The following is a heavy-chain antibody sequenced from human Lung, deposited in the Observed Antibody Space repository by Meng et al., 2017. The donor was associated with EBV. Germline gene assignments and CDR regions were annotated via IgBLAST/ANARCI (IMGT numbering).Heavy chain of an antibody. CDR3: ARETLGYCSSTSCYIGPPDY. CDR2: INTNTGNP. J-gene: IGHJ4*02. Sequence: QVQLVQSGSEFRKLGASAKVSCKASGDTFTSYAMNWVRQAPGQGLEWMGWINTNTGNPTYAQGFTGRFVFSLDTSVSTAYLQISSLKAEDTAVYYCARETLGYCSSTSCYIGPPDYWGQGTLVTVSS. CDR1: GDTFTSYA. D-gene: IGHD2-2*01. V-gene: IGHV7-4-1*02.